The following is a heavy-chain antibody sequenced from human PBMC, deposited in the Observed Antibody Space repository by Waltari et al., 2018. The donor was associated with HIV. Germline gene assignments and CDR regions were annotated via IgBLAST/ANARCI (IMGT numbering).Heavy chain of an antibody. D-gene: IGHD4-17*01. V-gene: IGHV4-34*01. CDR2: INHSGST. CDR3: ARGGATVTHNWFDP. CDR1: GWSFSGYY. J-gene: IGHJ5*02. Sequence: QVQLQQWGAGLLKPSETLSLTCAVYGWSFSGYYWSWIRQPPGKGLEWIGEINHSGSTNYNPSLKSRVTISVDTSKNQFSLKLSSVTAADTAMYYCARGGATVTHNWFDPWGQGTLVTVSS.